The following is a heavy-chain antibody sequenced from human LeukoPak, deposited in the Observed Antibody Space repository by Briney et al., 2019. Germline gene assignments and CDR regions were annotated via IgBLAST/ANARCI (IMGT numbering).Heavy chain of an antibody. Sequence: ASVKVSCKASGYTFTSYDISWVRQAAGQGLEWMGWMNHNSGNTGYAQKFKGRVTMTGNTSINTAYMELSSLRSEDTAVYYCARGLRDSSGREYFQHWGQGTLVTVSS. J-gene: IGHJ1*01. V-gene: IGHV1-8*01. D-gene: IGHD3-22*01. CDR2: MNHNSGNT. CDR3: ARGLRDSSGREYFQH. CDR1: GYTFTSYD.